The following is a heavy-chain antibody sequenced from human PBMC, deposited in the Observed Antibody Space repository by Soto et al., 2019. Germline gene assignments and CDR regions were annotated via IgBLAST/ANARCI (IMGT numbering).Heavy chain of an antibody. J-gene: IGHJ6*02. CDR3: AKDVSSSGWYVLDYYYYYGMDV. Sequence: QVQLVESGGGVVQPGRSLRLSCAASGFTFSSYGMHWVRQAPGKGLEWVAVISYDGSNKYYADSVKGRFTISRDNSKNTLYLQMNSLRAEDTAVYYCAKDVSSSGWYVLDYYYYYGMDVWGQGTTVTVSS. V-gene: IGHV3-30*18. CDR2: ISYDGSNK. CDR1: GFTFSSYG. D-gene: IGHD6-19*01.